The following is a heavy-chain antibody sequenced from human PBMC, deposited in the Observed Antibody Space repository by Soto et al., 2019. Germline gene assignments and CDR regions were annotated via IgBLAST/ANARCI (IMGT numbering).Heavy chain of an antibody. V-gene: IGHV4-39*01. CDR1: GGSISSSSYY. J-gene: IGHJ6*02. CDR2: IYYSGST. Sequence: QLQLQESGPGLVKPSETLSLTCTVSGGSISSSSYYWGWIRQPPGKGLEWIGSIYYSGSTYYNPSLKSRVTLSVDTSKNQFSLKLSSVTAADTAVYYCIAARAGGYYYYGMDVWGQGTTVTVSS. D-gene: IGHD6-6*01. CDR3: IAARAGGYYYYGMDV.